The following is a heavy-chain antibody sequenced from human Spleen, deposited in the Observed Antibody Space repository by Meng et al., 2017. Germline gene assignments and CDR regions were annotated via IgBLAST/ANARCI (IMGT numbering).Heavy chain of an antibody. Sequence: HVQLVQSGAEVKKPEASVKVSCKASGYTFINFGINWTRQAPGQGLEWMGWISTYNGNTNYAQKFQDRVTMTTDRSTSTAYMELRSLKSDDTAVYYCARGSVGGDFDPWGQGTLVTVSS. J-gene: IGHJ5*02. D-gene: IGHD2-2*01. V-gene: IGHV1-18*01. CDR1: GYTFINFG. CDR3: ARGSVGGDFDP. CDR2: ISTYNGNT.